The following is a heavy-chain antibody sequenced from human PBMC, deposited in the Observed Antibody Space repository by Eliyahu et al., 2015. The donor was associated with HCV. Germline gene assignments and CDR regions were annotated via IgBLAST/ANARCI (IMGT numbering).Heavy chain of an antibody. CDR1: GFTFSSYA. V-gene: IGHV3-23*01. CDR3: ATQGPVAGTGYFQH. CDR2: ISGSGGST. J-gene: IGHJ1*01. D-gene: IGHD6-19*01. Sequence: EVQLLESGGGLVQPGGSLXLSCAASGFTFSSYAMXWVRQAPGKGLEWVSAISGSGGSTYYADSVKGRFTISRDNSKNTLYLQMNSLRAEDTAVYYCATQGPVAGTGYFQHWGQGTLVTVSS.